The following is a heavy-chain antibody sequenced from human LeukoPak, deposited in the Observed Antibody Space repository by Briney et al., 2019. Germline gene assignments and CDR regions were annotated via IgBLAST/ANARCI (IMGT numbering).Heavy chain of an antibody. CDR2: ISSGSSYI. J-gene: IGHJ4*02. CDR3: ARDNGITMIRGVSYAFDY. Sequence: GGSLRLSCAASGFTFSTYNMNWVRQAPGKGLEWVSSISSGSSYIYYADSVKGRFTISRDNAKNSLYLQMNSLRAEDTAVYYCARDNGITMIRGVSYAFDYWGQGSLVTVSS. D-gene: IGHD3-10*01. CDR1: GFTFSTYN. V-gene: IGHV3-21*01.